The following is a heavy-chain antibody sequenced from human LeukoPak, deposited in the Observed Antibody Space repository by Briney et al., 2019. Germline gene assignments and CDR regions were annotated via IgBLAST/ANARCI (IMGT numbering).Heavy chain of an antibody. J-gene: IGHJ5*02. CDR3: ARGKNYGSGKNWFDP. D-gene: IGHD3-10*01. Sequence: ASVKVSCKASGYTFTGYYMHWVRQAPGQGLEWMGWINPNSGGTNYAQKFQGRVTMTRDTSISTAYMELSRLRSDDTAVYYCARGKNYGSGKNWFDPWGQGTLVTVSS. V-gene: IGHV1-2*02. CDR1: GYTFTGYY. CDR2: INPNSGGT.